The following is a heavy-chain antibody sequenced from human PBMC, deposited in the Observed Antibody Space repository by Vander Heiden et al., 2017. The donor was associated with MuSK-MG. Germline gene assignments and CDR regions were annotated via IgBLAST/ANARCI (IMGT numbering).Heavy chain of an antibody. CDR2: ISSGGSTI. D-gene: IGHD3-10*01. CDR1: GFTFSSYE. V-gene: IGHV3-48*03. J-gene: IGHJ6*03. Sequence: EVQLVESGGGLVLPGGSLRLSCAASGFTFSSYEINWVRPATGKGLGWVSYISSGGSTIYYADSVKGRFTISRDNAKNSLYLQMNSLRTEDTAVYYCARGEMVRGVIHYYYMDVWGKGTTVTVSS. CDR3: ARGEMVRGVIHYYYMDV.